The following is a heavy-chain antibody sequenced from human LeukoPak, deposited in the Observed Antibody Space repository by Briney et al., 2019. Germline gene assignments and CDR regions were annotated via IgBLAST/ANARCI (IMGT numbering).Heavy chain of an antibody. CDR1: GYTFTSYA. CDR3: ARESALVAVAGTWYFDY. D-gene: IGHD6-19*01. Sequence: ASVKVFCKASGYTFTSYAMHWVRQAPGQRLEWMGWINAGNGNTKYSQKFQGRVTITADESTSTAYMELSSLRSEDTAVYYCARESALVAVAGTWYFDYWGQGTLVTVSS. J-gene: IGHJ4*02. V-gene: IGHV1-3*01. CDR2: INAGNGNT.